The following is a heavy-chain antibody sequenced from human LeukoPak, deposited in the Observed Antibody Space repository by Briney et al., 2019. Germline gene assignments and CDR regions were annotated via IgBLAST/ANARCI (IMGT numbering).Heavy chain of an antibody. V-gene: IGHV1-24*01. J-gene: IGHJ4*02. CDR3: ARDVLRFYCSSTSCYPNELDY. CDR1: GYTLTELS. Sequence: ASVKVSCKVSGYTLTELSMHWVRQAPGKGLEWMGGFDPEDGETFYAQKFQGRVTMTKDTTTDTAYMELSSLRSEDTAVYYCARDVLRFYCSSTSCYPNELDYWGQGTLVTVSS. CDR2: FDPEDGET. D-gene: IGHD2-2*01.